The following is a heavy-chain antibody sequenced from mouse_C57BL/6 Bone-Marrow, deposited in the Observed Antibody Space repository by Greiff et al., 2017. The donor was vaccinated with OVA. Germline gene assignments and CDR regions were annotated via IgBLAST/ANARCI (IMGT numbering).Heavy chain of an antibody. D-gene: IGHD1-1*01. Sequence: VHVKQSGTVLARPGASVKMSCKTSGYTFTSYWMHWVKQRPGQGLEWIGAIYPGNSDTSYNQKFKGKAKLTAVTSASTAYMELSSLTNEDSAVYYCTRGIDYYGSSLYYFDYWGQGTTLTVSS. V-gene: IGHV1-5*01. J-gene: IGHJ2*01. CDR1: GYTFTSYW. CDR2: IYPGNSDT. CDR3: TRGIDYYGSSLYYFDY.